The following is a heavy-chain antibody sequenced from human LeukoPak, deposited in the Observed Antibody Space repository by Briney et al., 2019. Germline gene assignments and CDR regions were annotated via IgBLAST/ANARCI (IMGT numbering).Heavy chain of an antibody. CDR3: ARGTKEDCSSSSCDWGDAFAI. V-gene: IGHV1-69*13. Sequence: SVKVSCKASGGTFSSYAISWVRQAPGQGLEWMGGIIRLFGTADYIQKLQGRVTITADESTNTAYMKLSSIRSEDRAVYYCARGTKEDCSSSSCDWGDAFAIWGQGTMVTVSS. CDR2: IIRLFGTA. D-gene: IGHD2-2*01. CDR1: GGTFSSYA. J-gene: IGHJ3*02.